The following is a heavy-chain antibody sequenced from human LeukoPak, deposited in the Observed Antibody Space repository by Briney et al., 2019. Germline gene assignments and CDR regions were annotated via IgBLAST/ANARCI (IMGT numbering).Heavy chain of an antibody. CDR3: ARGSEVGATQKNALDI. CDR2: INPNSGDT. V-gene: IGHV1-2*02. CDR1: GYTFTGYY. Sequence: ASVKVSCKTSGYTFTGYYIHWVRQAPGQGLEWMGWINPNSGDTKYAQRFQDRVTMTRDTSITTAYMELSGLRSDDTALYYCARGSEVGATQKNALDIWGQGTMVTVSS. J-gene: IGHJ3*02. D-gene: IGHD1-26*01.